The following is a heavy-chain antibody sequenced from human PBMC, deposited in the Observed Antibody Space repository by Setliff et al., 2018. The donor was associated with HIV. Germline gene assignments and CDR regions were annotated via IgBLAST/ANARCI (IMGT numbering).Heavy chain of an antibody. CDR3: ARFAAAGAPGPTDFAY. D-gene: IGHD6-13*01. CDR2: IYFTGIT. CDR1: GGSINSHY. Sequence: SETLSLTCTVSGGSINSHYWSWIRQPPGKGLEYIGYIYFTGITNYNPSLQSRVTISIDTTKKQLFLRVRSVTAADTAVYYCARFAAAGAPGPTDFAYWGQGTLVTVSS. J-gene: IGHJ4*02. V-gene: IGHV4-59*11.